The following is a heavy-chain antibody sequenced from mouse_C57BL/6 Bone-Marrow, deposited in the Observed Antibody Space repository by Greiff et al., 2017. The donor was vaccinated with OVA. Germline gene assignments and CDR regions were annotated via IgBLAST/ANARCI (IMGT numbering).Heavy chain of an antibody. D-gene: IGHD1-1*01. V-gene: IGHV5-17*01. CDR2: ISSGSSTI. J-gene: IGHJ4*01. CDR1: GFTFSDYG. CDR3: TITTVVADAMDY. Sequence: EVQLQESGGGLVKPGGSLKLSCAASGFTFSDYGMHWVRQAPEKGLEWVAYISSGSSTIYYADTVKGRFTISRDNAKNTLFLQMTSLRSEDTAMYYSTITTVVADAMDYWGQGTSVTVSS.